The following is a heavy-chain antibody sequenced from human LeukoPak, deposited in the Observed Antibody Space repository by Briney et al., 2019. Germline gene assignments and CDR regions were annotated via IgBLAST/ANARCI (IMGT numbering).Heavy chain of an antibody. Sequence: SETLSLTCTVSGDSISGFYWSWIRQPPGKGLEWIGYIYYSGSTNYNPSLKSRVTMSIDTSKSQFSLKLTSVTAADTAVYYCARRRYTSGYFDYWGQGTLVTVSS. CDR3: ARRRYTSGYFDY. D-gene: IGHD3-22*01. CDR2: IYYSGST. J-gene: IGHJ4*02. CDR1: GDSISGFY. V-gene: IGHV4-59*08.